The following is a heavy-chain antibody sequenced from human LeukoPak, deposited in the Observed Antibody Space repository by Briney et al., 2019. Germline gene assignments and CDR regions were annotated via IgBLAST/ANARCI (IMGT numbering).Heavy chain of an antibody. D-gene: IGHD5-24*01. CDR3: ARVRRDGYNSPDY. J-gene: IGHJ4*02. CDR1: GGSITSYY. Sequence: SETLSLTCTVSGGSITSYYWSWNRQPPGKGLECIGYIYYSGTTYYNPSLKSRVTISVDTSKNQFSLKLSSVTAADTAVYYCARVRRDGYNSPDYWGQGTLVTVSS. V-gene: IGHV4-59*01. CDR2: IYYSGTT.